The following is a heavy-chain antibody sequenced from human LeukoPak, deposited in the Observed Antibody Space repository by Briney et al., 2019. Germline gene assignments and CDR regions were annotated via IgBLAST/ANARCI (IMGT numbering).Heavy chain of an antibody. Sequence: SETLSLTCTVSGGSISSYYWSWSRQPPGKGLEWIGYIYYSGSTNYNPSLKGRVTISVDTSKNQCSLKLNSVTAADTAIYYCTRGPRYCSSGSCYGWFDPWGQGTLVTVSS. D-gene: IGHD2-15*01. CDR3: TRGPRYCSSGSCYGWFDP. CDR1: GGSISSYY. V-gene: IGHV4-59*01. CDR2: IYYSGST. J-gene: IGHJ5*02.